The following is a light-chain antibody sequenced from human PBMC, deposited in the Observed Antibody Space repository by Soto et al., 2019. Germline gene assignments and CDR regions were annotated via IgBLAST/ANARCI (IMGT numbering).Light chain of an antibody. CDR1: NIGVRS. CDR2: DDD. CDR3: QVWDDSRDQQV. Sequence: SYELTQAPSVSVAPGQTASITCGANNIGVRSVHWHQKKPGQAPVLVVYDDDARPSGIPGRFSGSNSGNTATLTITRVEAGDEADYYCQVWDDSRDQQVFGGGTQLPVL. J-gene: IGLJ3*02. V-gene: IGLV3-21*02.